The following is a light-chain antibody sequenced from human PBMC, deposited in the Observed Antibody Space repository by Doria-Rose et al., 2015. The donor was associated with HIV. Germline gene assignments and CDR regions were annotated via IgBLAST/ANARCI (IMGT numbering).Light chain of an antibody. V-gene: IGKV3-20*01. J-gene: IGKJ2*01. CDR1: QTVSSNY. CDR2: GAS. CDR3: QRYDNSPPYT. Sequence: EIVLTQSPGTLSLSPGERATLSCRTSQTVSSNYLAWHQQKPGQAPRLLIYGASSRATGIPDRFSGSGSGTDFTLTISRLEPEDFAVYYCQRYDNSPPYTFGQGTRLVIK.